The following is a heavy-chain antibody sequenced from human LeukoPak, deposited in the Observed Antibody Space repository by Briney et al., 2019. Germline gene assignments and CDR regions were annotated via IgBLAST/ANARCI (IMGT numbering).Heavy chain of an antibody. Sequence: PSETLSLTCTVSSGSISSYYWSWIRQPPGKGLEWIGYIYYSGSTNYNPSLKSRVTISVDTSKNQFSLKLSSVTAADTAVYYCARSLSSSPLEGRVWVYYYYYMDVWGKGTTVTVSS. CDR3: ARSLSSSPLEGRVWVYYYYYMDV. CDR2: IYYSGST. V-gene: IGHV4-59*08. D-gene: IGHD6-6*01. CDR1: SGSISSYY. J-gene: IGHJ6*03.